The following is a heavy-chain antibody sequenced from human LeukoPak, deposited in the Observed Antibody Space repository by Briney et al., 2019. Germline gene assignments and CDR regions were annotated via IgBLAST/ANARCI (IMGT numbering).Heavy chain of an antibody. V-gene: IGHV3-11*04. J-gene: IGHJ3*02. D-gene: IGHD2-8*01. CDR1: GRTFTEHY. CDR3: AREWSAFDI. Sequence: GGSLRLSCAASGRTFTEHYMHGIRQAPGKGLEWVSFIGGTAGNTYYADSVKGRFTISRDNAKNSLYLQMNSLRAEDTAVYYCAREWSAFDIWGQETMVTVSS. CDR2: IGGTAGNT.